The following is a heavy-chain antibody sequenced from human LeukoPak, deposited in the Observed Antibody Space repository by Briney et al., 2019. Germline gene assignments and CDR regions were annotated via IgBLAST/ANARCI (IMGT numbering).Heavy chain of an antibody. V-gene: IGHV3-11*01. D-gene: IGHD6-6*01. Sequence: PGGSLRLSCAASGFTFSDYYMSWIRQAPGKGLEWVSYISSSGSTIYYADSVKDRFTIPRDNAKNSLYLQMNSLRAEDTAVYYCARVSSSSSAFDYWGQGTLVTVSS. J-gene: IGHJ4*02. CDR3: ARVSSSSSAFDY. CDR2: ISSSGSTI. CDR1: GFTFSDYY.